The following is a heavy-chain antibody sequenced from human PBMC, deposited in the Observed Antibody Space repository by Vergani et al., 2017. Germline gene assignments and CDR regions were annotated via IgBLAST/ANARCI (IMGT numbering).Heavy chain of an antibody. V-gene: IGHV3-48*01. D-gene: IGHD6-19*01. Sequence: DVQLVESGGDLVQPGGSLRLSCAASGFTFSSYSMNWVRQAPGKGLEWISYISTTSDTIYYAESVRGRFTISRDNAKNSLYLEMNSLRVEDTAVYFCARSLVAGKGGYWGQGTRVAVSS. CDR2: ISTTSDTI. CDR1: GFTFSSYS. CDR3: ARSLVAGKGGY. J-gene: IGHJ4*02.